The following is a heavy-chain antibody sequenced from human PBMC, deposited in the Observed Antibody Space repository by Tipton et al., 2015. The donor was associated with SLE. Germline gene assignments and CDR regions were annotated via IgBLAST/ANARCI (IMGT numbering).Heavy chain of an antibody. D-gene: IGHD2-15*01. J-gene: IGHJ4*02. V-gene: IGHV4-61*09. Sequence: TLSLTCTVSGVSITSGRYYWSWIRQPAGKGLEWIGHIYTSGSTNYKPSLKSRVTISVDTSKNQFSLKLSSVTAADTAVYYCARGDMTSRSLDYWGQGALVTVSS. CDR2: IYTSGST. CDR1: GVSITSGRYY. CDR3: ARGDMTSRSLDY.